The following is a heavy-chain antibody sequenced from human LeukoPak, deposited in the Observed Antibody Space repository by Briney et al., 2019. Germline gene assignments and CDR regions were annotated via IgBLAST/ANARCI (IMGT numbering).Heavy chain of an antibody. CDR2: IIPILGIA. V-gene: IGHV1-69*04. CDR3: ARARRYSSGWYWSDY. J-gene: IGHJ4*02. Sequence: GASVKVSCKASGGTFSSYAISWVRQAPGQGLEWMGRIIPILGIANYAQKFQGRVTITADKSTSTAYMELSSLRSEDTAVYYCARARRYSSGWYWSDYWGQGTLVTVSS. D-gene: IGHD6-19*01. CDR1: GGTFSSYA.